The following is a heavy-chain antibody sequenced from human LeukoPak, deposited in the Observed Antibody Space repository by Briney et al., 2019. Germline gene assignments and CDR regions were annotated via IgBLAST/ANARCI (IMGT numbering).Heavy chain of an antibody. CDR1: GGSISSGDYY. V-gene: IGHV4-30-4*01. CDR3: ARGIAAAGTTSSYYFDY. J-gene: IGHJ4*02. CDR2: IYYSGST. Sequence: SETLSLTCTVSGGSISSGDYYWSWIRQPPGKGLEWIGYIYYSGSTYYNPSLKSRVTISVDTSKNQFSLKLSSVTAADTAVYYCARGIAAAGTTSSYYFDYWGQGTLVTVSS. D-gene: IGHD6-13*01.